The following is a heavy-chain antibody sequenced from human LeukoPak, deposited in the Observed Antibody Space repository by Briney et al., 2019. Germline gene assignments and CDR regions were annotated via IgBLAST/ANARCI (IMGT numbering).Heavy chain of an antibody. D-gene: IGHD2-2*01. CDR2: ISGSGGST. CDR1: GFTFSSYA. Sequence: PGGSLRLSCAASGFTFSSYAMSWVRQAPGKGLEWVSAISGSGGSTYYADPVKGRFTISRDNSKNTLYLQMNSLRAEDTAVYYCAKDPLESSTSFNWFDPWGQGTLVTVSS. V-gene: IGHV3-23*01. CDR3: AKDPLESSTSFNWFDP. J-gene: IGHJ5*02.